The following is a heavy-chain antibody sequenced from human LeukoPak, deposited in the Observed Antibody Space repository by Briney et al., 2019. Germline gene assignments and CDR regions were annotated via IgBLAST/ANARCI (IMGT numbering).Heavy chain of an antibody. CDR3: ARDNMVRGVIIAGTDY. V-gene: IGHV3-33*01. J-gene: IGHJ4*02. Sequence: GGSLRLSCAASGFTFSSYGMLWVRQAPGKGLEWVAVIWYDGSNKYYADSVKGRFTISRDNSKNTLYLQMNSLRAEDTAVYYCARDNMVRGVIIAGTDYWGQGTLVTVSS. CDR2: IWYDGSNK. D-gene: IGHD3-10*01. CDR1: GFTFSSYG.